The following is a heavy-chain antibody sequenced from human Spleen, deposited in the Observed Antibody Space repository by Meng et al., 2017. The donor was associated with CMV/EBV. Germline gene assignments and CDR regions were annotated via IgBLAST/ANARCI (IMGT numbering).Heavy chain of an antibody. Sequence: TLSLTCTVSGASISSYYWSWVRQPPGKALEWLALIDWDDDKYYSTSLKTRLTISKDTSKNQVVLTMTNMDPVDTATYYCARIPSSTYYYYGMDVWGQGTTVTVSS. J-gene: IGHJ6*02. CDR3: ARIPSSTYYYYGMDV. D-gene: IGHD2-2*01. CDR1: GASISSYYW. CDR2: IDWDDDK. V-gene: IGHV2-70*18.